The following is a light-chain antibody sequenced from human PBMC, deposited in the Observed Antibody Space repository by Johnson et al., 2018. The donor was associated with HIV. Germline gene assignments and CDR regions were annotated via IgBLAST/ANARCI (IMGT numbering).Light chain of an antibody. CDR1: TSNIGDHS. CDR2: DND. Sequence: HSVLTQPPSVSAAPGRWVTVSCSGTTSNIGDHSVSWFQHLPGAAPKLLIYDNDRRPSGVPDRFSGSKSAASATLDITGLQSGDEGDYYCGTWDSSLSAHFGVGTGSKITV. CDR3: GTWDSSLSAHFG. J-gene: IGLJ1*01. V-gene: IGLV1-51*02.